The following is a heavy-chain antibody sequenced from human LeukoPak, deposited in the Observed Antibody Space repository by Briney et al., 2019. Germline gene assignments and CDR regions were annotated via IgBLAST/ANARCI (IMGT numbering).Heavy chain of an antibody. J-gene: IGHJ3*02. CDR1: GFISSRSW. CDR3: AKPHRYSGSLEWARAFDI. CDR2: IKEDGSEK. Sequence: GGSLRLSCAASGFISSRSWMNWVRQAPGKGLEWVATIKEDGSEKYYVDSMRGRITISRDNAKNSLYLQMNSLRAEDTAMYYCAKPHRYSGSLEWARAFDIWGQGTMVTVSS. D-gene: IGHD1-26*01. V-gene: IGHV3-7*03.